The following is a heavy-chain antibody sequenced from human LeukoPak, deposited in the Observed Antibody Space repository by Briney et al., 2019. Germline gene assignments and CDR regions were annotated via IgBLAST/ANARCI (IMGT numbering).Heavy chain of an antibody. D-gene: IGHD3-3*01. V-gene: IGHV3-23*01. CDR3: AKVPDFDFCSGPDY. CDR2: ISGSGGST. CDR1: GFTLSLYT. Sequence: GGSLRLSCAASGFTLSLYTIRWVPDAPGEGLGWVSAISGSGGSTYSADAVTGRFTISRDNSNNTLYLQLHNDSAEAADAYYCAKVPDFDFCSGPDYWGQGALVTVSS. J-gene: IGHJ4*02.